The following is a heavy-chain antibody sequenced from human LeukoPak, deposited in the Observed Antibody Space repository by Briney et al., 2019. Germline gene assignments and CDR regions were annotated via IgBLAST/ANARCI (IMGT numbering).Heavy chain of an antibody. CDR3: ASRATATPYNWFDP. D-gene: IGHD4-17*01. J-gene: IGHJ5*02. Sequence: GESLKISCKGSGYSFTSYWIGWVRQMPGKGLEWVGRIDPSDSYTNYSPSFQGHVAISADKSTSTAYLQWSSLKASDTAMYYCASRATATPYNWFDPWGQGTLVTVSS. CDR2: IDPSDSYT. CDR1: GYSFTSYW. V-gene: IGHV5-10-1*01.